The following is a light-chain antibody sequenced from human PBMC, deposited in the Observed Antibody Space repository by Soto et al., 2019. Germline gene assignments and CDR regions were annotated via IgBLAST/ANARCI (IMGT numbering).Light chain of an antibody. V-gene: IGLV2-11*01. CDR1: SSDVGGYNY. Sequence: QSALTQPASVSGSPGQSITISCTGTSSDVGGYNYVSWYQQHPGKAPKLMIYDVSKRPSGVPDRFSGSKSGNTASLTISGLQDEDEADYYCCSYAGSYTGVFGAGTKVTVL. CDR3: CSYAGSYTGV. J-gene: IGLJ1*01. CDR2: DVS.